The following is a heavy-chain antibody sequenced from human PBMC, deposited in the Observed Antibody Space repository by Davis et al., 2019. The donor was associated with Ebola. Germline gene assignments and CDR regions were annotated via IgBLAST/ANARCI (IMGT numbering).Heavy chain of an antibody. V-gene: IGHV4-39*07. CDR2: INHSGST. Sequence: SETLSLTCTVSGGSISSSSYYWSWICQPPAKGLEWIGEINHSGSTNYNPSLKSRVTISVDTSKNQFSLKLSSVTAADTAVYYCARDSSSWRNWFDPWGQGTLITVSS. D-gene: IGHD6-13*01. J-gene: IGHJ5*02. CDR1: GGSISSSSYY. CDR3: ARDSSSWRNWFDP.